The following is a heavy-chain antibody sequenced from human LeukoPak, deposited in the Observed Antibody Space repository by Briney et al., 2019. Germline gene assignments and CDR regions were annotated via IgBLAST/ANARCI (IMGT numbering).Heavy chain of an antibody. J-gene: IGHJ4*02. CDR3: AKDTRGGGSGSYYLDY. D-gene: IGHD3-10*01. CDR2: ISGSGGST. V-gene: IGHV3-23*01. Sequence: GSLRLSCAASGFTFSSYAMSWVRQAPGKGLEWVSAISGSGGSTYYADSVKGRFTISRDNSKNTLYLQMNSLRAEDTAVYYCAKDTRGGGSGSYYLDYWGQGTLVTVSS. CDR1: GFTFSSYA.